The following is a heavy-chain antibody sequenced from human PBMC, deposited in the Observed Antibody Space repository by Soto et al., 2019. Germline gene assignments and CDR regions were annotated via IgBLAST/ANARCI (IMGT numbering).Heavy chain of an antibody. J-gene: IGHJ6*02. V-gene: IGHV3-21*01. Sequence: PGGSLRLSCAASGFSFNDSTLNWVRQAPGRGLEWVSSISSAGTIYYADSVKGRFTISRDNAKSSVYLQLSSLRAEDTATYYCTSSSWSGAFGYYYGMDVWGQGTTVTVSS. D-gene: IGHD6-13*01. CDR3: TSSSWSGAFGYYYGMDV. CDR2: ISSAGTI. CDR1: GFSFNDST.